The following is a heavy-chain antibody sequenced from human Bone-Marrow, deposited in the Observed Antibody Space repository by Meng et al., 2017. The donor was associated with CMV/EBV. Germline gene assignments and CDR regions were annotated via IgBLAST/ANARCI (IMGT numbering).Heavy chain of an antibody. V-gene: IGHV4-59*01. CDR1: GGSISSYY. CDR3: ARAYSSAGYDFWSGYSYYFDY. Sequence: SETLSLTCTVSGGSISSYYWSWVRQPPGKGLEWIGYIYYSGSTNYNPSLKSRVTMSVDTSRNQFSLKLSSVTAADTAVYYCARAYSSAGYDFWSGYSYYFDYWGQGTLVTVSS. D-gene: IGHD3-3*01. J-gene: IGHJ4*02. CDR2: IYYSGST.